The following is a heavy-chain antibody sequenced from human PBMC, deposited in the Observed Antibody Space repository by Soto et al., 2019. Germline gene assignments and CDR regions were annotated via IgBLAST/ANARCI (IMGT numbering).Heavy chain of an antibody. Sequence: GGSLRLSCAASGFTFSSYWMHWVRQAPGKGLVWVSRINSDGSSTSYADSVKGRFTISRDNAKNTLYLQMNSLRAEDTALYYCAKGGGRGVPAAMLGRYYMDVWGKGTTVTVSS. V-gene: IGHV3-74*01. J-gene: IGHJ6*03. D-gene: IGHD2-2*01. CDR2: INSDGSST. CDR3: AKGGGRGVPAAMLGRYYMDV. CDR1: GFTFSSYW.